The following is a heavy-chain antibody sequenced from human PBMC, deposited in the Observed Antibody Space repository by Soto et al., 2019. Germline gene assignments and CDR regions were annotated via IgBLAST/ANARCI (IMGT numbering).Heavy chain of an antibody. Sequence: GGSLRLSCAASGCTFSSYAMSWVRQAPGKGLEWVSAISGSGGSTCHADSVKGRFTISRDNSKNTLYLQMNSLRAEDTAVYYCAKAGYCSGGSCYRPFDYWGQGTLVTVS. D-gene: IGHD2-15*01. CDR1: GCTFSSYA. CDR2: ISGSGGST. V-gene: IGHV3-23*01. CDR3: AKAGYCSGGSCYRPFDY. J-gene: IGHJ4*02.